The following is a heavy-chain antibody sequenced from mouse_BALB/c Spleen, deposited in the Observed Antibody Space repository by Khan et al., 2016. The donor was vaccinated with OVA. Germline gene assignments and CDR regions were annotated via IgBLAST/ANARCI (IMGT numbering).Heavy chain of an antibody. CDR3: ARGTFDY. V-gene: IGHV1-34*01. Sequence: VQLQQSGPELMKPGASVKISCKASGYSFTTYYMHWVKQSHGKSLEWIGYIYPFNGGNDYNQQFKGKATLTVDKSSSTAFMHLSSLTSEDSAVDYYARGTFDYWGQGTLVTVSA. J-gene: IGHJ3*01. CDR2: IYPFNGGN. D-gene: IGHD3-3*01. CDR1: GYSFTTYY.